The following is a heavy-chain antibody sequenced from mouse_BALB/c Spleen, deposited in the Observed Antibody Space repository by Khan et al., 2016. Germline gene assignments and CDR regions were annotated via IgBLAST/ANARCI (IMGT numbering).Heavy chain of an antibody. J-gene: IGHJ4*01. Sequence: EVQLQESGPGLVKPSQSLSLTCTVTGYSITSDYAWNWIRQFPGNKLEWMGYITYSGTATYNPSLTSRISITRDTSKNQFFLQLNSVTTEDTATYYCSRWLDAIDYWGQGTSVTVSS. CDR2: ITYSGTA. CDR1: GYSITSDYA. D-gene: IGHD2-2*01. V-gene: IGHV3-2*02. CDR3: SRWLDAIDY.